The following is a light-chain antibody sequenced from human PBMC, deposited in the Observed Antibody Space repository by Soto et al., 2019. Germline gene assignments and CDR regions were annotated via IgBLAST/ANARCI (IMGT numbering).Light chain of an antibody. V-gene: IGKV3D-15*01. CDR1: QSVRSN. J-gene: IGKJ5*01. CDR2: GAS. Sequence: EIVFSQSPCTLSLSPGERATLYCRASQSVRSNLAWYQQKPGQPPRLVISGASTRAPGIPARFSGFGSGTDFTLTISSLQSEDFAIYYCQQYNNWPAITFGQGTRLAIK. CDR3: QQYNNWPAIT.